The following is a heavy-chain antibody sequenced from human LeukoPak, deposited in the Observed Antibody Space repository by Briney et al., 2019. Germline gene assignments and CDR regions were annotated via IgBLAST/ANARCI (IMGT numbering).Heavy chain of an antibody. J-gene: IGHJ5*02. D-gene: IGHD2-2*01. V-gene: IGHV1-2*02. CDR2: INPNSGGT. CDR3: VRDLGYCSSTSCLNWFDP. Sequence: GASVKVSCKASGYTFTGYYMHWVRQAPGQGLEWMGWINPNSGGTNYAQKFQGRVTMTRDTSISTAYMELSRLRSDDTAVYYCVRDLGYCSSTSCLNWFDPWGQGTLVTVSS. CDR1: GYTFTGYY.